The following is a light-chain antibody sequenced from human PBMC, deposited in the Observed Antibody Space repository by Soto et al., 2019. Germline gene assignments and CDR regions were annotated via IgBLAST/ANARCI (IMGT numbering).Light chain of an antibody. CDR2: EAS. Sequence: AIQLTQSPSSLSASVGDRVTITCRASQGIRSSLAWFQQKAGNPPKVLIYEASVLETGVSSRCSGSGSGTDFTLSISSLQPEDFATYYCQQFNSYPWTFGQGTTVEVK. J-gene: IGKJ1*01. CDR3: QQFNSYPWT. V-gene: IGKV1-13*02. CDR1: QGIRSS.